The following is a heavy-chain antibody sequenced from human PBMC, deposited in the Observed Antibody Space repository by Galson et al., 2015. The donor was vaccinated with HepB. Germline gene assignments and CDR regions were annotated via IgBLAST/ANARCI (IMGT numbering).Heavy chain of an antibody. CDR3: ARNGFGELSIYDY. V-gene: IGHV3-48*02. D-gene: IGHD3-10*01. CDR2: ISAGGAI. Sequence: SLRLSCATSGFTLSNYGMTWVRQAPGKGLECISYISAGGAIYYRESVKGRFTISRGNADNSLFLQMNSLTDEDTAIYYCARNGFGELSIYDYWGQGALVTVSS. CDR1: GFTLSNYG. J-gene: IGHJ4*02.